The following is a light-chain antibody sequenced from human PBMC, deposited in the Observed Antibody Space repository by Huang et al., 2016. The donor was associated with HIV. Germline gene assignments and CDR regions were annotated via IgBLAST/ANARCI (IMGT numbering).Light chain of an antibody. CDR3: QQYDYWPPVT. J-gene: IGKJ1*01. V-gene: IGKV3-15*01. Sequence: IVMTQSPVTLSVSPGERAALSCRASQSSKSNLAWYQKKPGQAPRLLIYGASTRATGVTARFSGSESGTEFTLTINNLQSDDFAVYYCQQYDYWPPVTFGQGTKV. CDR2: GAS. CDR1: QSSKSN.